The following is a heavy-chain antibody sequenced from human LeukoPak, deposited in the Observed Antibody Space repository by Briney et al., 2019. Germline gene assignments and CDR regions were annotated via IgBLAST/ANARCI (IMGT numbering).Heavy chain of an antibody. CDR1: GFTFSTCG. Sequence: GSLRLSCAASGFTFSTCGMNWIRQPPGKGLEWIGEINHSGSTNYNPSLKSRVTISVDTSKNQFSLKLSSVTAADTAVYYCARRVAGNVYYYYMDVWGKGTTVTISS. V-gene: IGHV4-34*01. D-gene: IGHD6-19*01. CDR2: INHSGST. CDR3: ARRVAGNVYYYYMDV. J-gene: IGHJ6*03.